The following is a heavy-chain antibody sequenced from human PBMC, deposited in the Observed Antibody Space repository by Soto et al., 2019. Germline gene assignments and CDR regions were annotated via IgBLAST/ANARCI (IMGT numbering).Heavy chain of an antibody. V-gene: IGHV1-18*01. CDR2: ISAHSGNT. CDR1: GYTFTSYA. J-gene: IGHJ4*02. CDR3: ARIAASGIVHDFDF. Sequence: QVQLVQSEGEVKKPGASVKISCRASGYTFTSYAINWVRQAPGQGLEWMGWISAHSGNTNYAQKVQGRATMTSDTSTSTAYMELRSLTSDDTAIYCCARIAASGIVHDFDFWGQGTLVTVSS. D-gene: IGHD6-13*01.